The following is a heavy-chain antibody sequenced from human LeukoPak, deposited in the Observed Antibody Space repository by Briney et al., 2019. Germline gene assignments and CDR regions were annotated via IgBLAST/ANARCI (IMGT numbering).Heavy chain of an antibody. D-gene: IGHD4-23*01. CDR2: IRYDASNK. J-gene: IGHJ4*02. Sequence: PGDSVRLSCGACGFTFSSYGMHLVRQAPGKGLELVAVIRYDASNKYYADSVNGRFTISRDNSQNTLYTQMRSLTAHDTAVYYCARAPDYGGNSEGDYWGQGTLVTVSS. CDR3: ARAPDYGGNSEGDY. V-gene: IGHV3-33*01. CDR1: GFTFSSYG.